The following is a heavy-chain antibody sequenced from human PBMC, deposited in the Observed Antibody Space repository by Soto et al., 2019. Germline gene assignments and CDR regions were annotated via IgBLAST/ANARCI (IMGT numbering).Heavy chain of an antibody. J-gene: IGHJ6*02. D-gene: IGHD3-16*01. Sequence: SETLSLTCAVYGGSFSGYYWSWIRQPPGKGLEWIGEINHSGSTNYNPSLKSRVTISVDTSKNQFSLKLSSVTAADTAVYYCVRGRLARGYYYYGMDVWGQGTTVTVSS. CDR2: INHSGST. CDR1: GGSFSGYY. CDR3: VRGRLARGYYYYGMDV. V-gene: IGHV4-34*01.